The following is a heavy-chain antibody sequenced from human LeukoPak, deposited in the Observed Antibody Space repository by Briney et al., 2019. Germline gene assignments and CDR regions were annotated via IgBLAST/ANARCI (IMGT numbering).Heavy chain of an antibody. CDR3: ARGQTRRVMITGDDAFDI. CDR2: IYYSGST. J-gene: IGHJ3*02. V-gene: IGHV4-59*01. D-gene: IGHD3-9*01. Sequence: SETLSLTCTVSGGSISSYYWSWIRQPPGKGLEWIGYIYYSGSTNYNPSLKSRVTISVDTSKNQFSLKLSSVTAADTAVYYCARGQTRRVMITGDDAFDIWGQGTMVTVSS. CDR1: GGSISSYY.